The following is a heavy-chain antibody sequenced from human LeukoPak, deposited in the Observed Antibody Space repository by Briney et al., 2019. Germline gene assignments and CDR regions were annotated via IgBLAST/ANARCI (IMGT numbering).Heavy chain of an antibody. J-gene: IGHJ4*02. V-gene: IGHV3-21*01. Sequence: GGSLRLSCAASGFTFSSYSMNWVRQAPGKGLEWVSSISSSSSYIYYADSVKGRLTISRDNAKNSLYLQMNSLRAEDTAVYYCARGALYGDYNDYWGQGTLVTVSS. CDR1: GFTFSSYS. CDR3: ARGALYGDYNDY. D-gene: IGHD4-17*01. CDR2: ISSSSSYI.